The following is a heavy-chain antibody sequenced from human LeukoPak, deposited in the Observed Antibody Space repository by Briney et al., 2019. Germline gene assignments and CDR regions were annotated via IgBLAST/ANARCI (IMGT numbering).Heavy chain of an antibody. CDR3: ARTIPYGSGRQHPGKYYFDY. D-gene: IGHD3-10*01. V-gene: IGHV3-53*01. J-gene: IGHJ4*02. Sequence: GGSLRLSCAASGFTFSSNYMSWVRQAPGQGLEWVSVIYSGGNTYYSDSVKGRFTISRGNSKNTVYFQLDSLRAEDTAVYYCARTIPYGSGRQHPGKYYFDYWGQGTLVTVSS. CDR1: GFTFSSNY. CDR2: IYSGGNT.